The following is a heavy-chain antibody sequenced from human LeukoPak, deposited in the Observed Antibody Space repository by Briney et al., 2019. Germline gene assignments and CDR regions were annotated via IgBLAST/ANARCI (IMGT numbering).Heavy chain of an antibody. J-gene: IGHJ4*02. V-gene: IGHV1-2*02. CDR1: GYTFTGYY. CDR2: INPNSGGT. Sequence: ASVKVSCKASGYTFTGYYTHWVRQAPGQGLEWMGWINPNSGGTNYAQKFQGRVTMTRDTSISTAYMELSRLRSDDTAVYYCARAFHRTVTSDYWGQGTLVTVSS. CDR3: ARAFHRTVTSDY. D-gene: IGHD4-17*01.